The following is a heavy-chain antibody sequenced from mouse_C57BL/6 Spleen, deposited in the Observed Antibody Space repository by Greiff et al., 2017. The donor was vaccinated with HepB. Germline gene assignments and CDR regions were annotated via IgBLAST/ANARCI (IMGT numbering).Heavy chain of an antibody. V-gene: IGHV1-59*01. CDR2: IDPSDSYT. CDR1: GYTFTSYW. Sequence: QVQLQQPGAELVRPGTSVKLSCKASGYTFTSYWMHWVKQRPGQGLEWIGVIDPSDSYTNYNQKFKGKATLTVDTSSSTAYMQLSSLTSEDSAVYYCARTSDYWGQGTTLTVSS. J-gene: IGHJ2*01. CDR3: ARTSDY.